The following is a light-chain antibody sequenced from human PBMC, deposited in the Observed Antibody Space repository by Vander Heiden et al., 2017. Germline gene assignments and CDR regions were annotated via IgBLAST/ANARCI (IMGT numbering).Light chain of an antibody. CDR3: QQTYTTPQT. CDR2: IAS. Sequence: DIQMTQSPSSMSASLGDRVTITCRTSQSIGVYLNWYQQKPGKAPNLLIYIASSLQTGVPPRFSGSGSGIDFTITISSLQPEDSATYYCQQTYTTPQTFGGGTKVEIK. CDR1: QSIGVY. V-gene: IGKV1-39*01. J-gene: IGKJ4*01.